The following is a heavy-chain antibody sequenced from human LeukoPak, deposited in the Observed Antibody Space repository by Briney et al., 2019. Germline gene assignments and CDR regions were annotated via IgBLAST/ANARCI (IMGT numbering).Heavy chain of an antibody. CDR2: IYYSGST. CDR1: GGSISSYY. Sequence: SETLSLTCTVSGGSISSYYWSWIRQPPGKGLEWIGYIYYSGSTYYNPSLKSRVTISVDTSKNQFSLKLSSVTAADTAVYYCARTVVPAAIGGWFDPWGQGTLVTVSS. CDR3: ARTVVPAAIGGWFDP. D-gene: IGHD2-2*01. V-gene: IGHV4-59*01. J-gene: IGHJ5*02.